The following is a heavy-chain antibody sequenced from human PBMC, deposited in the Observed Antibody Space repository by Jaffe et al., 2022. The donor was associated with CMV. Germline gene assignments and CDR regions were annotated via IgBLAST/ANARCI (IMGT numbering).Heavy chain of an antibody. CDR3: AREAIGDFWSGYRRAYYFDY. D-gene: IGHD3-3*01. J-gene: IGHJ4*02. CDR2: IWYDGSNK. CDR1: GFTFSSYG. V-gene: IGHV3-33*01. Sequence: QVQLVESGGGVVQPGRSLRLSCAASGFTFSSYGMHWVRQAPGKGLEWVAVIWYDGSNKYYADSVKGRFTISRDNSKNTLYLQMNSLRAEDTAVYYCAREAIGDFWSGYRRAYYFDYWGQGTLVTVSS.